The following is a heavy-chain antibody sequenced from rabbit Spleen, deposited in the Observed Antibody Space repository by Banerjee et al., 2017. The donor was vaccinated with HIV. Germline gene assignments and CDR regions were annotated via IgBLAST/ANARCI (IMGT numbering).Heavy chain of an antibody. CDR1: EFSFSNKAV. Sequence: QEQLVESGGGLVKPEGSLKLSCTASEFSFSNKAVMCWVSQAPGKGLEWVACAYGGSSGNTYSATWAKGRFTVSKTASTTVTLQMTSLTAADTATYFCARDLAGVIGWNFGWWGPGTLVTVS. CDR2: AYGGSSGNT. CDR3: ARDLAGVIGWNFGW. V-gene: IGHV1S45*01. D-gene: IGHD4-1*01. J-gene: IGHJ4*01.